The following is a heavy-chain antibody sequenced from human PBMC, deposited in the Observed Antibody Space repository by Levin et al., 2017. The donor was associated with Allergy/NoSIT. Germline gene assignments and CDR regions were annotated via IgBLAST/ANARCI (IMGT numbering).Heavy chain of an antibody. J-gene: IGHJ4*02. Sequence: GGSLRLSCAASGLKFSDYYMSWIRQAPGKGLEWISYISKSGTLLNYADSVKGRFSISRDNSENSLYLQMDTLGAEDTAVYYCATSGRDGYNIGSDYWGQGTLVTVSS. V-gene: IGHV3-11*01. D-gene: IGHD5-24*01. CDR2: ISKSGTLL. CDR1: GLKFSDYY. CDR3: ATSGRDGYNIGSDY.